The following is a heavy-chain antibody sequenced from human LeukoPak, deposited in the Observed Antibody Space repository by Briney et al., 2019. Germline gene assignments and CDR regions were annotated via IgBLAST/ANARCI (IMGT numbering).Heavy chain of an antibody. Sequence: PGGSLRLSCAASGFAFTSYGMSWVRQAPGKGLEWVSTITGSGGSTYYADSVKGRFTISRDNSKNTLYLQMNSLRAEDTAVYYCAKWLSGSSGYYYYGMDVWGQGTTVTVPS. J-gene: IGHJ6*02. CDR1: GFAFTSYG. V-gene: IGHV3-23*01. CDR3: AKWLSGSSGYYYYGMDV. CDR2: ITGSGGST. D-gene: IGHD1-26*01.